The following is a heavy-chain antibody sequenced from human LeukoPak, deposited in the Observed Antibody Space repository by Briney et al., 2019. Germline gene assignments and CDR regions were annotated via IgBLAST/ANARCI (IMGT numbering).Heavy chain of an antibody. Sequence: ASVKVSCKASGYTFTSYAMHWVRQAPGQGLEWMGWITPRCGTNYPQKFQGRVAITRDTSITTAYMDLSRLTSDDTAVYDCARDRYGDGFAHFDYWGQGALVTVSS. V-gene: IGHV1-2*02. CDR3: ARDRYGDGFAHFDY. J-gene: IGHJ4*02. D-gene: IGHD5-24*01. CDR2: ITPRCGT. CDR1: GYTFTSYA.